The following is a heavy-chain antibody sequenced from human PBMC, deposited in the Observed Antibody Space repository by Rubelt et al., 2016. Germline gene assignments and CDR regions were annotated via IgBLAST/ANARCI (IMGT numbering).Heavy chain of an antibody. D-gene: IGHD6-13*01. CDR1: GGSISSSSYY. CDR2: IYYSGTT. J-gene: IGHJ5*02. Sequence: QLQLQESGPGLVKPSETLSLTCTVSGGSISSSSYYWGWIRQPPGKGLEWIGSIYYSGTTYYNPPLKSRVTQSLKKSNNQFSLKLDPGTAADTAVDYCARHRDSSSWYGEYNWLDPWGQGTLVTVSS. CDR3: ARHRDSSSWYGEYNWLDP. V-gene: IGHV4-39*01.